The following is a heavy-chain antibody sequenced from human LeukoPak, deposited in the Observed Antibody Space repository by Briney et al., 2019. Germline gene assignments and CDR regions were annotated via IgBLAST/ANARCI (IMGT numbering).Heavy chain of an antibody. V-gene: IGHV5-51*01. J-gene: IGHJ4*02. CDR3: ARRVWSGYWVYDY. CDR2: IYPGDSDT. CDR1: GYSFTSYW. Sequence: GESLRISCKGSGYSFTSYWIGWVRQMPGKGLEWMGIIYPGDSDTRYSPSFQGQVTISADKSISTAYLQWSSLKASDTAMYCCARRVWSGYWVYDYWGQGTLVTVSS. D-gene: IGHD3-3*01.